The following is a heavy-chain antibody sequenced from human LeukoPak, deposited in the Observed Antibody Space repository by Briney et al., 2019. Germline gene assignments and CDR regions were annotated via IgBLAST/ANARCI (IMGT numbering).Heavy chain of an antibody. CDR3: AKDGPGGWGYFDY. D-gene: IGHD6-19*01. J-gene: IGHJ4*02. CDR1: GFTFRSYA. V-gene: IGHV3-23*01. CDR2: ISGSGSST. Sequence: SGGSLRLSCAASGFTFRSYAMNWVRQAPGKGLEWVSAISGSGSSTYYADSVKGRFTISRDNSKNTLYLQMNSLRAGDTAVYYCAKDGPGGWGYFDYWGQGTLVTVSS.